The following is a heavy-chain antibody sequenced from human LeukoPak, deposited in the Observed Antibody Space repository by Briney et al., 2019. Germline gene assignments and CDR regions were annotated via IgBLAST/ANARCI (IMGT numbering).Heavy chain of an antibody. J-gene: IGHJ6*04. CDR1: GFTFDDYG. CDR2: ISGSGDYT. D-gene: IGHD3-10*02. V-gene: IGHV3-23*01. Sequence: GGSLRLSCAASGFTFDDYGMSWVRQAPGKGLEWVSTISGSGDYTYYADSVKGRFTISRDNAKNSLYLQMNSLRAEDTAVYYCAELGITMIGGVWGKGTTVTISS. CDR3: AELGITMIGGV.